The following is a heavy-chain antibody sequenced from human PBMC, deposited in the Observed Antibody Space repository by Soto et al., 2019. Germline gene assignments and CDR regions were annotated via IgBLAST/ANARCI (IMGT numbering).Heavy chain of an antibody. CDR2: IYYSGST. D-gene: IGHD6-19*01. Sequence: SETRSLTCTVSGGSISSYYWSWIRQPPGKGLEWIGYIYYSGSTNYNPSLKSRVTISVDTSKNQFSLKLSSVTAADTAVYYCARVGGPSGNAFDIWGQGTMVTVSS. CDR3: ARVGGPSGNAFDI. J-gene: IGHJ3*02. CDR1: GGSISSYY. V-gene: IGHV4-59*01.